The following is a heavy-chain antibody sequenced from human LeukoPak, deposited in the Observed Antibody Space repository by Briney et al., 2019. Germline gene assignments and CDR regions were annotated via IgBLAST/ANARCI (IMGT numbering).Heavy chain of an antibody. J-gene: IGHJ4*02. D-gene: IGHD5-24*01. Sequence: PGGSLRLSCAASGFTVSSHYMSWARQAPGKGLEWVSVIYRGGDIYYANSVKGRFTISRDTSKNILYLQMNSLRAEDTAVYYCARGDGYNFFDYWGQGTLVTVSS. CDR3: ARGDGYNFFDY. CDR2: IYRGGDI. V-gene: IGHV3-53*01. CDR1: GFTVSSHY.